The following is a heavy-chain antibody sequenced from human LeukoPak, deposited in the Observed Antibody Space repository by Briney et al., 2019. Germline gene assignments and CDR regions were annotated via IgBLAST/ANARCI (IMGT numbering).Heavy chain of an antibody. Sequence: PSETLSLTCTVSVGSTISYLWSWMRQPPEKGREWMGYIYYSGSTNYNHSLKSRVTISVDTSKNQFSLKLSSVTAADRAVYSCVRQGSYYYDSSGYWYFDYWGQGTLVTVSS. CDR3: VRQGSYYYDSSGYWYFDY. V-gene: IGHV4-59*08. D-gene: IGHD3-22*01. J-gene: IGHJ4*02. CDR1: VGSTISYL. CDR2: IYYSGST.